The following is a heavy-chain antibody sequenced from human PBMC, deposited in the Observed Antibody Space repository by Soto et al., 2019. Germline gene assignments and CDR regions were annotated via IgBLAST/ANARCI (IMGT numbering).Heavy chain of an antibody. CDR2: IDPSDSYT. J-gene: IGHJ4*02. CDR1: GYSFTSYW. Sequence: PGESLKISCKGSGYSFTSYWISWVRQMPGKGLEWMGRIDPSDSYTNYSPSFQGHVTISADKSISTAYLQWSSLKASDTAMYYCARLPYSGYETAGLDYWGQGTLVTVSS. V-gene: IGHV5-10-1*01. CDR3: ARLPYSGYETAGLDY. D-gene: IGHD5-12*01.